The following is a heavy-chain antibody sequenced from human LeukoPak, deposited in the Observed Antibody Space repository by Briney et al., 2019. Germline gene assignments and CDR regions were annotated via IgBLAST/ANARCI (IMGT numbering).Heavy chain of an antibody. CDR2: ISHSGST. Sequence: SETLSLTCAVYGGSFSGYYWSWIRQPPGKGLEWIGTISHSGSTYYNPSLESRVTISADTSKNHFSLRLSSVTTADTAVYYCARTHGYSAYGPLAYWGQGTLVTVSS. J-gene: IGHJ4*02. CDR3: ARTHGYSAYGPLAY. D-gene: IGHD5-12*01. V-gene: IGHV4-34*01. CDR1: GGSFSGYY.